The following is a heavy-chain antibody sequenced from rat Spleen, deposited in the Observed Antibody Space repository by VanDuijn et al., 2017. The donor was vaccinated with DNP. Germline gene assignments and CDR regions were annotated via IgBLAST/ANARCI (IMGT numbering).Heavy chain of an antibody. V-gene: IGHV5-7*01. Sequence: EAQLVESGGGLVQPGRSLKLSCEASGFTFTDYSMAWVRQAPKKGLEWVAMIIYDGSGTYYGDSVKGRFTISRDNAKNTQYLQMDSLRSEDTATYYCARRNYGLLPYFDYWGQGVMVTVSS. CDR1: GFTFTDYS. CDR3: ARRNYGLLPYFDY. D-gene: IGHD1-6*01. J-gene: IGHJ2*01. CDR2: IIYDGSGT.